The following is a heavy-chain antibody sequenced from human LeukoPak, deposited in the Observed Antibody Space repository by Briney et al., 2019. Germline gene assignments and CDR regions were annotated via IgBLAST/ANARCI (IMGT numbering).Heavy chain of an antibody. CDR2: ISFDGSNK. Sequence: GGSLRLSFAASGFPFSSYGMHWVRQAPGKGLGWVAVISFDGSNKYYADSVKGRFTISRDNSKNTLYLQMNSLRAEDTAVYYRAIILLGSSGYHDTFDIWGQGTMVTVSS. V-gene: IGHV3-30*03. CDR3: AIILLGSSGYHDTFDI. D-gene: IGHD3-22*01. CDR1: GFPFSSYG. J-gene: IGHJ3*02.